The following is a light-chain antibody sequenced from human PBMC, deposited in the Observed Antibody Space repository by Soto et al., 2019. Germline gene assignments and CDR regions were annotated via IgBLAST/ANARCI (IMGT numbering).Light chain of an antibody. CDR3: QHYNSYSEA. CDR1: QTISSW. CDR2: KAS. Sequence: DIQMTQSPSTLSRSVGAIVTITCRASQTISSWLAWYQKKKGKAPKILIYKASTLKSGVPSRFSGSGSGTEFNLTISSLQPDDFATYYCQHYNSYSEAFGQGTKVDIK. J-gene: IGKJ1*01. V-gene: IGKV1-5*03.